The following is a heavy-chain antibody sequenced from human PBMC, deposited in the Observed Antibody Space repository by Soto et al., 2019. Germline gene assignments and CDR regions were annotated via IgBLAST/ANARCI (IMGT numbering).Heavy chain of an antibody. CDR3: ARGFYTDY. CDR1: VFNFSRSW. J-gene: IGHJ4*02. D-gene: IGHD3-3*01. V-gene: IGHV3-7*01. Sequence: GGSLRLSCESSVFNFSRSWMSWVRQAPGKGLEWVANMKEDGSEKYYADPVRGRFTISRDNAKNSVHLQMNSLRVEDTAVYYCARGFYTDYWGQGALVTVSS. CDR2: MKEDGSEK.